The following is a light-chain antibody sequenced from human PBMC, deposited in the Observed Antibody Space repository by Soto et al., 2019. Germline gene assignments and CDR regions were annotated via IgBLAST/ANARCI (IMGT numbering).Light chain of an antibody. CDR3: QQYASSPST. CDR2: GAS. V-gene: IGKV3-20*01. Sequence: EIGLTQSPGTLSLSPGETATLSCRASESVSINYLAWYQQTPAQAPTLLIYGASTRATGIPDRFSGSGSGTDITLTISRLEPDDFAGYYCQQYASSPSTCGQRTRLEIK. J-gene: IGKJ5*01. CDR1: ESVSINY.